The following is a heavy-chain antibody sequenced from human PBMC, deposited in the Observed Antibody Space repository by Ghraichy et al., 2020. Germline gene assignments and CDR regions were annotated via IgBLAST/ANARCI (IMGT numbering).Heavy chain of an antibody. CDR2: IKYDGSAE. CDR1: GFAYNSYW. CDR3: ARGWGRFDY. Sequence: LSLTCAASGFAYNSYWMNWVRQASGKGLEWVAYIKYDGSAEYYVDSVKGRFAISRDNAKYSLFLQMNSLRAEDTAVYYCARGWGRFDYWGQGTLVTVSS. D-gene: IGHD2-21*02. J-gene: IGHJ4*02. V-gene: IGHV3-7*01.